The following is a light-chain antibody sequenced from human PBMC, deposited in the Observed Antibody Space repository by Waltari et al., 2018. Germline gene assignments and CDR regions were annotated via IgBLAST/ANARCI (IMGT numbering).Light chain of an antibody. J-gene: IGLJ2*01. V-gene: IGLV2-14*03. CDR1: SRYVGCYNY. Sequence: QSALTQPASVSGSPGQSITIPCTGTSRYVGCYNYVSCYQQHPGKAPKLMIYDVSNRPSGVSNRFSGSKSGNTASLTISGLQAEDEADYYCSSYTSSSTLVFGGGTKLTVL. CDR3: SSYTSSSTLV. CDR2: DVS.